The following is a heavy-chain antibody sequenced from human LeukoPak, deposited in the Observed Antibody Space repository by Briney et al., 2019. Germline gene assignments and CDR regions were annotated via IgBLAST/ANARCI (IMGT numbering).Heavy chain of an antibody. V-gene: IGHV3-30*18. CDR3: AKDSAGRYCSITTCNFFDY. Sequence: GGSLRLSCAASGFTFSSYGMHWVRQAPGKGLEWVALISYDGSNKYYADSVKGRFTISRDTSKNKLYLQMNSLRAEETAVYYCAKDSAGRYCSITTCNFFDYWGQGTLVTVS. CDR1: GFTFSSYG. D-gene: IGHD2-2*01. CDR2: ISYDGSNK. J-gene: IGHJ4*02.